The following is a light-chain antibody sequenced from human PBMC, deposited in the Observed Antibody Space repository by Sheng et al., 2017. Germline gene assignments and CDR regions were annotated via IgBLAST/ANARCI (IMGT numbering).Light chain of an antibody. CDR1: QSVSSY. Sequence: EIVLTQSPGTLSLSPGERATLSCGASQSVSSYLAWYQQKPGQAPRLLIYDASNRATGIPARFSGSGSGTDFTLTISSLEPEDFAVYYCQQRSNWPPSFGQGTKVEIK. V-gene: IGKV3-11*01. CDR2: DAS. J-gene: IGKJ1*01. CDR3: QQRSNWPPS.